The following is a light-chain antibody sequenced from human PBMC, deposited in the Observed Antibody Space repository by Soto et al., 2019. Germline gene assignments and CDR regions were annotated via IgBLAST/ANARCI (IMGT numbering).Light chain of an antibody. Sequence: DIQMTQSPSSLSASVGDTVTITCRASQSISVHLNWYQQKGGKVPKLLIYAASNLYSGVPSRFSGSGSETDFALTISSLQPEDFATYYCQQSYITPYTFGQGTGWRSN. CDR3: QQSYITPYT. CDR1: QSISVH. V-gene: IGKV1-39*01. CDR2: AAS. J-gene: IGKJ2*01.